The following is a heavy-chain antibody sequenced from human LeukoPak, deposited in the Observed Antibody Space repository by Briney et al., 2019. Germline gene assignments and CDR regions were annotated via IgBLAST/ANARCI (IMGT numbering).Heavy chain of an antibody. V-gene: IGHV4-61*02. Sequence: SQTLSLTCTVSGGSISSGSYYWSWIRQPAGKGLEWIGRIYTSGSTNYNPSLKSRVTISVDTSKNQFSLKLSSVTAADTAVHYCARSPMIVVVIDAFDIWGQGTMVTVSS. D-gene: IGHD3-22*01. J-gene: IGHJ3*02. CDR2: IYTSGST. CDR3: ARSPMIVVVIDAFDI. CDR1: GGSISSGSYY.